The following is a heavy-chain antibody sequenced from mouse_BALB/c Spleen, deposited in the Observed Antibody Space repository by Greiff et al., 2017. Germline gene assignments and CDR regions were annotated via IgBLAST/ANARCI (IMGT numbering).Heavy chain of an antibody. CDR2: INPGSGGT. CDR3: ARRGDYRYDVFDY. D-gene: IGHD2-14*01. Sequence: QVQLQQSGAELVRPGTSVKVSCKASGYAFTNYLIEWVKQRPGQGLEWIGVINPGSGGTNYNEKFKGKATLTADKSSSTAYMQLSSLTSDDSAVYFCARRGDYRYDVFDYWGQGTTLTVSS. J-gene: IGHJ2*01. V-gene: IGHV1-54*01. CDR1: GYAFTNYL.